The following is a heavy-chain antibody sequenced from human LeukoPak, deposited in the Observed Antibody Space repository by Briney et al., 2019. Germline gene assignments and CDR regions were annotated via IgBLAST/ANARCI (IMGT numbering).Heavy chain of an antibody. V-gene: IGHV4-39*01. CDR1: GGSISSSSYY. CDR2: IYYSGST. Sequence: SETLSLTCTASGGSISSSSYYWGWIRQPPGKGLEWIGSIYYSGSTYYNPSLKSRVTISVDTSKNQFSLKLSSVTAADTAVYYCARPGIAAAATPYYFDCWGQGTLVTVSS. D-gene: IGHD6-13*01. CDR3: ARPGIAAAATPYYFDC. J-gene: IGHJ4*02.